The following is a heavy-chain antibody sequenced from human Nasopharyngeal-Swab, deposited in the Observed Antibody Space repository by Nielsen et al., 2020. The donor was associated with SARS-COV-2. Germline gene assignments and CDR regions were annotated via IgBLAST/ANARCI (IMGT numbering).Heavy chain of an antibody. J-gene: IGHJ4*02. CDR2: IRRKGNNYAT. CDR1: GFTFSDSA. V-gene: IGHV3-73*01. Sequence: GESLKISCAASGFTFSDSAIHWVRQASGDGLEWVARIRRKGNNYATAYSASVKGMFIIFRDDPTNTAYLQMNSLKTEDTAMYYCTRCGGGCYSGRDYWGQGTLVTVSS. CDR3: TRCGGGCYSGRDY. D-gene: IGHD2-15*01.